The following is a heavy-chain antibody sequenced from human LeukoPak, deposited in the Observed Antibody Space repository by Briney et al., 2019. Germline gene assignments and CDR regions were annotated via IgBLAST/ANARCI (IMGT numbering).Heavy chain of an antibody. CDR2: INPNSGAT. V-gene: IGHV1-2*02. CDR1: GYTFTGYY. D-gene: IGHD1-26*01. J-gene: IGHJ4*02. Sequence: ASVKVSCKASGYTFTGYYMNWVRQAPGQGFEWMGWINPNSGATIYAQKFQGRVTMTRDTSISTAYLELSSLRSDDTAVYYCARDQYSGSFYYWGQGTLVTVSS. CDR3: ARDQYSGSFYY.